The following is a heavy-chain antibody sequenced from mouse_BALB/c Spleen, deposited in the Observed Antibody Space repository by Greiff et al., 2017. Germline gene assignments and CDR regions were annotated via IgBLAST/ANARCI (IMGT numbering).Heavy chain of an antibody. CDR1: GYTFTDYE. CDR2: IDPETGGT. J-gene: IGHJ3*01. V-gene: IGHV1-15*01. Sequence: QVQLKESGAELVRPGASVTLSCKASGYTFTDYEMHWVKQTPVHGLEWIGAIDPETGGTAYNQKFKGKATLTADKSSSTAYMELRSLTSEDSAVYYCTRHGLFAYWGQGTLVTVSA. D-gene: IGHD1-1*02. CDR3: TRHGLFAY.